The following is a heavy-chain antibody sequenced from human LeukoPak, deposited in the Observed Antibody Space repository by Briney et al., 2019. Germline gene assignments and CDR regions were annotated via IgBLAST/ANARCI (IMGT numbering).Heavy chain of an antibody. Sequence: GMSLRLSCAASGFTFSDYSLPWVRQAPGKGLEWVAFISHDGSSDYYADSVKGRFTISRDDSKSTMYLQMNSLRDEDTAVYYCARALHLGENWFDPWGQGTQVTVSS. CDR2: ISHDGSSD. D-gene: IGHD3-10*01. CDR3: ARALHLGENWFDP. CDR1: GFTFSDYS. J-gene: IGHJ5*02. V-gene: IGHV3-30-3*01.